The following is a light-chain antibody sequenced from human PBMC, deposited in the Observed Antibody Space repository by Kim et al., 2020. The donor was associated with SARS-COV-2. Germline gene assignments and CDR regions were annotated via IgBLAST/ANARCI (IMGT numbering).Light chain of an antibody. J-gene: IGKJ1*01. CDR3: QQYETSSWT. CDR1: QNIDMKF. CDR2: GTN. Sequence: SPGERVTHSCRASQNIDMKFLAWYQQKPGQAPRLLIYGTNTRATGIPDRFRGRGSGTDFTLTISRLEPEDFAIYYCQQYETSSWTFGQGTKVDIK. V-gene: IGKV3-20*01.